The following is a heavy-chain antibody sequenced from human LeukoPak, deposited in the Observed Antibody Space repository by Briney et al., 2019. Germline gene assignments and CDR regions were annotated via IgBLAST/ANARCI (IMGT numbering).Heavy chain of an antibody. CDR1: GLPVSSNY. V-gene: IGHV3-66*01. Sequence: PGGSLRLSCAAAGLPVSSNYMTWVRQAPGKGLEWVSVFYNGINTYYADSVKGRFTTSRDNSKNTLYLQMNSLRVEDTAVYFCARVGSGNTYGYADYWGQGTLVTVSS. CDR3: ARVGSGNTYGYADY. J-gene: IGHJ4*02. D-gene: IGHD5-18*01. CDR2: FYNGINT.